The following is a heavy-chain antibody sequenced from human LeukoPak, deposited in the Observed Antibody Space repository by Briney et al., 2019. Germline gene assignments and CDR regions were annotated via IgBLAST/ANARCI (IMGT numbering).Heavy chain of an antibody. CDR3: ASRSYWYFDP. J-gene: IGHJ2*01. CDR2: IYHSGST. V-gene: IGHV4-38-2*02. Sequence: SEXLSLTCTVSGYSISSGYYWGWMRQPPGKGLEWIGSIYHSGSTYYNPSLKSRVTILVDTSKNQFSLKLNSVTAADTAVYYCASRSYWYFDPWGRGTLVTVSS. CDR1: GYSISSGYY.